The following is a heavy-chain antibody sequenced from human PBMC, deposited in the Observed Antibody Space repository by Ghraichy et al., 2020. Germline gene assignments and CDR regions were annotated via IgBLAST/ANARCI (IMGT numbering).Heavy chain of an antibody. CDR2: ISYDSTDE. CDR1: GFRFTTYG. CDR3: AKQAELPHYYYNYGLDV. V-gene: IGHV3-30*18. Sequence: GGSLRLSCAASGFRFTTYGMHWVRQAPGKGLEWVALISYDSTDEDLADSVKGRFTISRDNSKNTLYLQMNSLRLEDTAVYYRAKQAELPHYYYNYGLDVWGQGTTVTVSS. J-gene: IGHJ6*02. D-gene: IGHD1-7*01.